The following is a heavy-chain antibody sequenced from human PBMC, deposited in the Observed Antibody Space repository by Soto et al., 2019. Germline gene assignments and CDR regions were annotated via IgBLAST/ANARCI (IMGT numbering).Heavy chain of an antibody. J-gene: IGHJ5*02. CDR3: ARPAIEENTMKWYNWFDP. CDR1: GYNFANYW. Sequence: PGESLKISCKGAGYNFANYWIAWVRQISGRGPEWMGIIYPDNSDTRYSPSFQGQVTISADNSVSTAYLQWTSLKASDTAMFYFARPAIEENTMKWYNWFDPWGQGTLVTVSS. D-gene: IGHD2-15*01. CDR2: IYPDNSDT. V-gene: IGHV5-51*01.